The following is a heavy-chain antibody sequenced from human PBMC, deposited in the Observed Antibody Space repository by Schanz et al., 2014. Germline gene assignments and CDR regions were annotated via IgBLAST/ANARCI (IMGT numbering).Heavy chain of an antibody. CDR2: ITNKPNNYNT. CDR1: GFTFSSYA. J-gene: IGHJ4*02. D-gene: IGHD3-16*01. Sequence: VQLVESGGGVAQPGRSLRLSCAASGFTFSSYAMHWVRQAPGKGLEWVGRITNKPNNYNTEYAASVKGRFTISRDDSRNSLYLQMSSLKTEDTAVYYCVRLDVHDYWGQGTLVNVSA. CDR3: VRLDVHDY. V-gene: IGHV3-72*01.